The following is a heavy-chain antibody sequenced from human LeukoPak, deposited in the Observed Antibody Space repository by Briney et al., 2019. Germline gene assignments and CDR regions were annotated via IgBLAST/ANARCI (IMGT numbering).Heavy chain of an antibody. CDR2: INHSGST. J-gene: IGHJ5*02. CDR3: ARGHRIVVVPAAQGGRFDP. Sequence: SETLSLTCAVYGGSFSGYYWSWIRQPPGKGLEWIGEINHSGSTNYNPSLKSRVTISVDMSKNQFSLKLSSVTAADTAVYYCARGHRIVVVPAAQGGRFDPWGQGTLVTVSS. V-gene: IGHV4-34*01. CDR1: GGSFSGYY. D-gene: IGHD2-2*01.